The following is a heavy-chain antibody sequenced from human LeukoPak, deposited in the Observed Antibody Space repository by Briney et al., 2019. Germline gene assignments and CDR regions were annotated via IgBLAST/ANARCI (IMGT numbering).Heavy chain of an antibody. CDR1: GFTFSSYW. J-gene: IGHJ4*02. V-gene: IGHV3-74*01. Sequence: PGGSLRLSCAASGFTFSSYWMHWVRQAPGRGLVWVSRINTDGRSTNYADSMKGRFTISRDNAKNTLYLQMNSLRAEDTAVYYCALIHGGNGDYWGQGTLVTVSS. CDR2: INTDGRST. CDR3: ALIHGGNGDY. D-gene: IGHD4-23*01.